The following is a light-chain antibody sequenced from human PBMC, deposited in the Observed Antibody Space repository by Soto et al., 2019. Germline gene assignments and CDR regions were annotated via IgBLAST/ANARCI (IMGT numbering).Light chain of an antibody. J-gene: IGLJ1*01. V-gene: IGLV1-40*01. CDR2: GNN. CDR1: SSNIGTGYD. CDR3: QSSDGRLTTFV. Sequence: LAQPPAGYGAPGRLVPNSCNRRSSNIGTGYDVHWYQQLPGGAPRLLIYGNNNRPSGVPDRFSGSKSGTSASLAITGLQAEDEAVYFCQSSDGRLTTFVFGSGTKVTVL.